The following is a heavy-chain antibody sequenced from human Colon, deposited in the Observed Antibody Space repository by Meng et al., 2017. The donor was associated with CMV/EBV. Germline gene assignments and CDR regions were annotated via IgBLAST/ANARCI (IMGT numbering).Heavy chain of an antibody. CDR1: GSTFGDYA. J-gene: IGHJ6*02. Sequence: GESLKIFCSASGSTFGDYALTWVRQAPGKGQEWVGFIRSNTYGGTANYAASVKGRFTISRDDSKSIAYLQMSSLETEDTGVYYCCGGEAYGMDVWGQGTAVTVSS. V-gene: IGHV3-49*04. CDR3: CGGEAYGMDV. CDR2: IRSNTYGGTA.